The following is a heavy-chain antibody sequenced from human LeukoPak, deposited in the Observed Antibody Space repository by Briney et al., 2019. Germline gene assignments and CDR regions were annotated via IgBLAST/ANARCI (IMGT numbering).Heavy chain of an antibody. Sequence: SETLSLTCAVYGGSFSGYYWSWIRQPPGKGLEWIGYTYHSGSTYYNPSLKSRVTISVDRSKNQFSLKLSSVTAADTAVYYCARGSRDYYGMDVWGQGTTVTVSS. V-gene: IGHV4-34*01. CDR1: GGSFSGYY. CDR3: ARGSRDYYGMDV. CDR2: TYHSGST. J-gene: IGHJ6*02.